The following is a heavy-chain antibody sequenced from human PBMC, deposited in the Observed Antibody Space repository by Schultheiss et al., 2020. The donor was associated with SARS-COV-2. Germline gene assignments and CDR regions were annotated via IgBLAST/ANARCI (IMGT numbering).Heavy chain of an antibody. CDR2: IYHSGST. V-gene: IGHV4-39*07. D-gene: IGHD2-15*01. CDR1: GGSISSGSYY. J-gene: IGHJ4*02. CDR3: ARAHCSGGSCYAFDY. Sequence: SETLSLTCTVSGGSISSGSYYWSWIRQPPGKGLEWIGEIYHSGSTNYNPSLKSRVTISVDKSKNQFSLKLSSVTAADTAVYYCARAHCSGGSCYAFDYWGQGTLVTVSS.